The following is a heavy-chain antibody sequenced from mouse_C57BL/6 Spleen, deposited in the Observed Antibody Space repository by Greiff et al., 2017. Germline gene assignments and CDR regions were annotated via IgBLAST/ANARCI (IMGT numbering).Heavy chain of an antibody. CDR1: GYTFTSYW. CDR3: ARGRTAQATGYYFDY. J-gene: IGHJ2*01. D-gene: IGHD3-2*02. CDR2: IDPNSGGT. V-gene: IGHV1-72*01. Sequence: QVQLQQPGAELVKPGASVKLSCKASGYTFTSYWMHWVKQRPGRGLEWIGRIDPNSGGTKYNEKFKSKATLTVDQPSSTAYMQLSSLTSEDSAVYYCARGRTAQATGYYFDYWGQGTTLTVSS.